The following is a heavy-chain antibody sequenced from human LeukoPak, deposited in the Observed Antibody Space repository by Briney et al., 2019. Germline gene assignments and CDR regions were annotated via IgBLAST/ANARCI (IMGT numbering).Heavy chain of an antibody. CDR2: IYSGGST. Sequence: PGGFLRLSCAASGFTVSNNYMSWVRQAPRKGLEWVSVIYSGGSTYYADSVKGRFTISRDNSKNTLYLQMNSLRAEDTAVYYCARIYSGSYSDYWGQGTLVTVSS. V-gene: IGHV3-53*01. CDR1: GFTVSNNY. D-gene: IGHD1-26*01. CDR3: ARIYSGSYSDY. J-gene: IGHJ4*02.